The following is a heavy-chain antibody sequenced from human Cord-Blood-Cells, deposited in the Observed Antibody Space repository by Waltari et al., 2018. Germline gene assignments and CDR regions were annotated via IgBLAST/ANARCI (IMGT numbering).Heavy chain of an antibody. CDR2: INPKSGGT. Sequence: QVQLVQSGAEVKKPGASVKVSCKASGYTFTGYYMHWVRQAPGQGLEWMGWINPKSGGTNYAQKFKGRVTMTRDTSISTAYMELGRLRSDDTAVYYCARDLRDGQQLVDYWGQGTLVTVSS. D-gene: IGHD6-13*01. CDR1: GYTFTGYY. J-gene: IGHJ4*02. CDR3: ARDLRDGQQLVDY. V-gene: IGHV1-2*02.